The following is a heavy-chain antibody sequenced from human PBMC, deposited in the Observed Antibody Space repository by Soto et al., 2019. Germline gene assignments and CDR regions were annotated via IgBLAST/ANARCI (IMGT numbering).Heavy chain of an antibody. CDR2: IIPIFGTA. CDR1: GSTFSSYA. V-gene: IGHV1-69*13. CDR3: ARGKPLECSCDV. J-gene: IGHJ6*01. Sequence: ASVKVSCKASGSTFSSYAISWVRQAPGQGLEWMGGIIPIFGTANYAQKFQGRVTITADESTSTAYMELSSLRSEDTAVYYCARGKPLECSCDVWGQGTTVIVSS. D-gene: IGHD3-3*01.